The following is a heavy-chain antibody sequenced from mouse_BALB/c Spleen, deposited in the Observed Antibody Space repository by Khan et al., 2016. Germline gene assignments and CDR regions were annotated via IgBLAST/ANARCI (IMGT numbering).Heavy chain of an antibody. D-gene: IGHD2-9*01. CDR3: ARSYYGYDVEGYYYAMDY. CDR1: GFNIKDTY. V-gene: IGHV14-3*02. J-gene: IGHJ4*01. CDR2: IDPANGNT. Sequence: VQLQQSGAELVKPGASVKLSCTASGFNIKDTYMHWVKQRPEQGLEWIGRIDPANGNTKYDPKFQGKATITADTSSNTAYLQLSRLTSEDTALYYCARSYYGYDVEGYYYAMDYWGQGTSVTVSS.